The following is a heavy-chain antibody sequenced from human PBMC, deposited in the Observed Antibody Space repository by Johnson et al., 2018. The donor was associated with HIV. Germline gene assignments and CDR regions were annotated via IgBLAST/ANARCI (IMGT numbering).Heavy chain of an antibody. V-gene: IGHV3-48*04. D-gene: IGHD3-22*01. CDR1: GFTFSSYG. J-gene: IGHJ3*02. CDR3: ARDLVPYYYDSSGFSYAFDI. Sequence: MLLVESGGGVVQPGGSLRLSCAASGFTFSSYGMHWVRQAPGKGLEWVSYISSSGSTIYYADSVKGRFTISRDNTKNSLYLQMNSLGAEDTAVYYCARDLVPYYYDSSGFSYAFDIWGQGTMVTVSS. CDR2: ISSSGSTI.